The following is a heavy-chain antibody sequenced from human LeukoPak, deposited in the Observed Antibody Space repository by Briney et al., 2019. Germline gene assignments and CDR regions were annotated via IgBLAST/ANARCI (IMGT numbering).Heavy chain of an antibody. CDR3: ARRLAGYYYYGMDV. CDR2: MNPNSGNT. V-gene: IGHV1-8*01. Sequence: ASVKVSCKASGNTFTSYDINWVRQATGQGLEWMGWMNPNSGNTGYAQKFQGRVTMTRNTSISTAYMELSSLRSEDTAVYYCARRLAGYYYYGMDVWGQGTTVTVS. D-gene: IGHD6-19*01. J-gene: IGHJ6*02. CDR1: GNTFTSYD.